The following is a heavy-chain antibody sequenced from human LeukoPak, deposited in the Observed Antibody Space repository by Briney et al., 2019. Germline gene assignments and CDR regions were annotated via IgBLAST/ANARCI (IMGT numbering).Heavy chain of an antibody. CDR1: GFTFRSYE. V-gene: IGHV3-48*03. D-gene: IGHD3-10*02. CDR3: AELGITMIGGV. Sequence: PGGSLRLSCAASGFTFRSYEMNWVRQAPGKGLEWVSYISTSESTIFYADSVRGRFTISRDNTKDSLYLQMNSLRAEDTAVYYCAELGITMIGGVWGKGTTVTVSS. J-gene: IGHJ6*04. CDR2: ISTSESTI.